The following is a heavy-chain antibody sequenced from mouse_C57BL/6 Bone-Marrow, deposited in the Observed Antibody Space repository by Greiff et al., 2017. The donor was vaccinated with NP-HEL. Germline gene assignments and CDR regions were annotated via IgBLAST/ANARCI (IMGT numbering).Heavy chain of an antibody. J-gene: IGHJ2*01. Sequence: QVQLKQPGAELVKPGASVKMSCKASGYTFTSYWITWVKQRPGQGLEWIGDIYPGSGSTNYNEKFKSKATLTVDTSSSTAYMQLSSLTSEDSAVYYCARRDSSGYVLYFDYWGQGTTLTVSS. V-gene: IGHV1-55*01. D-gene: IGHD3-2*02. CDR2: IYPGSGST. CDR1: GYTFTSYW. CDR3: ARRDSSGYVLYFDY.